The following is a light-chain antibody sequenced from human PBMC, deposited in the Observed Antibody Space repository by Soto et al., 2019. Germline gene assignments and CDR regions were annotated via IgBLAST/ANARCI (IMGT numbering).Light chain of an antibody. Sequence: DIQMTQSPSSLSASVGDEFTITCLASHTIMTYLNWYQLKPGKPPRLLIYAASSLQSGVPSRFSGSGSGTDFTLTINSLQPEDFATYSCQQSYNSPQTFGQGTKVDIK. CDR2: AAS. CDR3: QQSYNSPQT. J-gene: IGKJ1*01. V-gene: IGKV1-39*01. CDR1: HTIMTY.